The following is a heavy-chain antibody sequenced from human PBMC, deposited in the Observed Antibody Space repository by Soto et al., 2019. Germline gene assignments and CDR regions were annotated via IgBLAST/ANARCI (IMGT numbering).Heavy chain of an antibody. CDR2: IYHSGST. V-gene: IGHV4-38-2*01. J-gene: IGHJ5*02. CDR1: GYSISSGYY. CDR3: ARAELPDWFDP. D-gene: IGHD3-10*01. Sequence: TSETLSLTCAVSGYSISSGYYWGWIRQPPGKGLEWIGSIYHSGSTYYNPSLKSRVTISVDTSKNQFSLKLSSVTAADTAVYYCARAELPDWFDPWGQGTLVNVS.